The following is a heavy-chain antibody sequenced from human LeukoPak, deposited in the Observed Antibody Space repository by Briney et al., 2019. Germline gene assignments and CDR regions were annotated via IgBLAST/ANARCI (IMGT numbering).Heavy chain of an antibody. Sequence: PGGSLRLSCAASGFTVSSNYMSWVRQAPGKGLEWVSVIYSGGSTYYADSVKGRFTTSRDNSKNTLYLQMNSLRAEDTAVYYCARASNTIFGVVIDYWGQGTLVTVSS. V-gene: IGHV3-53*01. D-gene: IGHD3-3*01. CDR3: ARASNTIFGVVIDY. CDR1: GFTVSSNY. CDR2: IYSGGST. J-gene: IGHJ4*02.